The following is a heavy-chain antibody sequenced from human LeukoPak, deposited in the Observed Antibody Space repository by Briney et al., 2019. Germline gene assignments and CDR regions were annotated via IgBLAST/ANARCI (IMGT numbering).Heavy chain of an antibody. Sequence: ASVKVSCKASGYTFTSYDINWVRQATGQGLEWMGWMNPNSGNTNYAQKLQGRVTMTTDTSTSTAYMELRSLRSDDTAVYYCARDLITMVRGVMSYWGQGTLVTVSS. J-gene: IGHJ4*02. D-gene: IGHD3-10*01. CDR2: MNPNSGNT. V-gene: IGHV1-18*01. CDR3: ARDLITMVRGVMSY. CDR1: GYTFTSYD.